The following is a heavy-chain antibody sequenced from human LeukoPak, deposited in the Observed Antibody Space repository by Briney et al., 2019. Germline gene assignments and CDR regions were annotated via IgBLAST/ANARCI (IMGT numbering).Heavy chain of an antibody. Sequence: SETLSLTCTVSGGSIRSYYWSWIRQSPGEGLEWIGYVYHSGSTNYNPSLKSRVTILVDTSRNQFSLKLSSVTAADTAVYYCARGGVVITTFDYWGQGTLVTVSS. V-gene: IGHV4-59*08. J-gene: IGHJ4*02. CDR2: VYHSGST. D-gene: IGHD3-22*01. CDR1: GGSIRSYY. CDR3: ARGGVVITTFDY.